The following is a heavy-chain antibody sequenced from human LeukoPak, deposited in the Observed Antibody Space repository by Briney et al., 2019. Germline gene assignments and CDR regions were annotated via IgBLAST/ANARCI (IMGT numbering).Heavy chain of an antibody. J-gene: IGHJ5*02. Sequence: SETLSLTCTVSGGSISGYYWRWIRQPAGKGLEWIGRVYTSGSTNYNPSLKSRVTMSIDTSENQFSLNLSSVTAADTAVYYCAKSPSGRRGYNWFDPWGQGTLVTVSS. D-gene: IGHD3-10*01. CDR2: VYTSGST. CDR1: GGSISGYY. V-gene: IGHV4-4*07. CDR3: AKSPSGRRGYNWFDP.